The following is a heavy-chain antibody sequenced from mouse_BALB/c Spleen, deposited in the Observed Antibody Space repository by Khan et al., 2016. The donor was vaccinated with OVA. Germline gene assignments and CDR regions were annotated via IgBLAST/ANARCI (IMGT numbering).Heavy chain of an antibody. CDR3: ARFHGGY. CDR1: GYTFTDYV. V-gene: IGHV9-3-1*01. Sequence: QIQLVQSGPDLKKPGETVKISCKASGYTFTDYVMNWVKQAPGKGVKWMGWINTYTGEPTDADDCKGRFAFCLETSAPPASLQITSLKNEDTATYFCARFHGGYWGQGTTLTVSS. J-gene: IGHJ2*01. CDR2: INTYTGEP.